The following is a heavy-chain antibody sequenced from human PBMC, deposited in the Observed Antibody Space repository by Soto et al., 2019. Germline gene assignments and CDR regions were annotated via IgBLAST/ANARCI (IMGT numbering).Heavy chain of an antibody. J-gene: IGHJ4*02. CDR1: GFTFSSYG. Sequence: QVQLVESGGGVVQPGRSLRLSCAASGFTFSSYGMHWVRQAPGKGLEWVAVIWYDGSNKYYADSVKGRFTISRDNSKNTLYLQMNSLRAEDTAVYYCARDQGGGMGATQYLFDYWGQGTLVTVSS. CDR3: ARDQGGGMGATQYLFDY. CDR2: IWYDGSNK. D-gene: IGHD1-26*01. V-gene: IGHV3-33*01.